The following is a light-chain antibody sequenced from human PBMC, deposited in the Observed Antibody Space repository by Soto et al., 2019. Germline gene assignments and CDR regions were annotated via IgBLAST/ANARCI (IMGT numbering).Light chain of an antibody. CDR3: SSYTTSAPYV. Sequence: QSALTQPASVSGSPGQSITISCSGTISDFVVYNYVSWYQQHPGKAPKLMLYGVSKRPSGVSNRFSGSKSGNTASLTISGLQAEDEADYYCSSYTTSAPYVFGSGTKLTVL. CDR2: GVS. V-gene: IGLV2-14*01. J-gene: IGLJ1*01. CDR1: ISDFVVYNY.